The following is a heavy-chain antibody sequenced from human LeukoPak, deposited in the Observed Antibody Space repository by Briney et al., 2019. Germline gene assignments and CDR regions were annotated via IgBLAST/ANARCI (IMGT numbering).Heavy chain of an antibody. CDR1: GFTFSSDS. CDR2: ISSSSSYI. J-gene: IGHJ6*02. CDR3: ARDMTTVSGVYYYGMDV. D-gene: IGHD4-17*01. Sequence: GGSLRLSCAASGFTFSSDSMNWVRQAPGKGLEWVSSISSSSSYIYYADSVKGRFTISRDNAKNSLYLQMNSLRAEDTAVYYCARDMTTVSGVYYYGMDVWGQGTTVTVSS. V-gene: IGHV3-21*01.